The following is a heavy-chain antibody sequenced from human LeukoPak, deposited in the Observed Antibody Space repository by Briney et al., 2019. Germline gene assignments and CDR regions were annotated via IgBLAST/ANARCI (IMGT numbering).Heavy chain of an antibody. V-gene: IGHV5-51*01. CDR2: IYPDDSNT. Sequence: GESLNISCEGPGYRFTSYWIGWVRQMPGKGLEWMGIIYPDDSNTKYSPSFEGQVTISADKSINTAYLQWSSLKASDTAIYYCATRIGGAADYWGQGTLVTVSS. CDR1: GYRFTSYW. D-gene: IGHD6-13*01. CDR3: ATRIGGAADY. J-gene: IGHJ4*02.